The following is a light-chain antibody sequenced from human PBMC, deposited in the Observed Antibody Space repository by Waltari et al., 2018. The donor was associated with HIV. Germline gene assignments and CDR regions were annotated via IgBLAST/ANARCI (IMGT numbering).Light chain of an antibody. CDR1: TGAVTRGYY. J-gene: IGLJ3*02. Sequence: QTVVTQEPSLTVSPGGTVTFTCASSTGAVTRGYYPNWFKQKPGQAPRALIDSTTNKHSWTLARFSGFLFGGKAALTLSRAQPEDEAEYFCRLYYGGVWVFGGGTELTVL. V-gene: IGLV7-43*01. CDR3: RLYYGGVWV. CDR2: STT.